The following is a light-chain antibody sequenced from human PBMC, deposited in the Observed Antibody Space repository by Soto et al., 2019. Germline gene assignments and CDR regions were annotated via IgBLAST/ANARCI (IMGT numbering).Light chain of an antibody. Sequence: EIVLTQSPGTLSLSPGERATLSCTASQSVTSSCLAWYQRKPGQAPRLLIHTTSIRATDIPDRFSGSGSGTDFTLTISRLQPEDSAVYYCQQCGGSPLFSFGPGTKVDSK. CDR3: QQCGGSPLFS. V-gene: IGKV3-20*01. CDR1: QSVTSSC. J-gene: IGKJ3*01. CDR2: TTS.